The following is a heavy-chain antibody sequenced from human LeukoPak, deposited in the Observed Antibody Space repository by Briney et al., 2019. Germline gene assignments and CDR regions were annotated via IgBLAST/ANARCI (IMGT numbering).Heavy chain of an antibody. CDR1: GGYISSYY. J-gene: IGHJ4*02. CDR2: IYYSGST. CDR3: ASGYYDSHYYFDY. Sequence: SETLSLTCTVSGGYISSYYWSWIRQPPGKGLEWIGYIYYSGSTNYNPSLKSRVTISVDTSKNQFSLKLSSVTAADTAVYYCASGYYDSHYYFDYWGQGTLVTVSS. V-gene: IGHV4-59*08. D-gene: IGHD3-22*01.